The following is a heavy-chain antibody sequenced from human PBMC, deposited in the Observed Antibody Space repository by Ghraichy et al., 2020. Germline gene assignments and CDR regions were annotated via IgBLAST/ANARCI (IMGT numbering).Heavy chain of an antibody. J-gene: IGHJ4*02. CDR2: INHSGST. Sequence: SETLSLTCAVYGGSFSGYYWSWLRQPPGKGLEWIGEINHSGSTNYNPSLKSRVTISVDTSKNQFSLKLSSVTAADTAVYYCARGGSWFGELLQREVYFDYWGQGTLVTVSS. CDR3: ARGGSWFGELLQREVYFDY. V-gene: IGHV4-34*01. CDR1: GGSFSGYY. D-gene: IGHD3-10*01.